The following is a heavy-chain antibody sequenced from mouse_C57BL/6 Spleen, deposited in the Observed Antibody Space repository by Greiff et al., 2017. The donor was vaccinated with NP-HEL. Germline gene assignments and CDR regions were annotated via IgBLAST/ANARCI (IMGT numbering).Heavy chain of an antibody. Sequence: EVQLQQSGPELVKPGASVKISCKASGYTFTDYYMNWVKQSHGKSLEWIGDINPNNGGTSYNQKFKGKATLTVDKSSSTAYMELRSLTSEDSAVYYCARTTRITTKSLYYFDYWGQGTTLTVSS. V-gene: IGHV1-26*01. CDR1: GYTFTDYY. CDR2: INPNNGGT. J-gene: IGHJ2*01. D-gene: IGHD2-4*01. CDR3: ARTTRITTKSLYYFDY.